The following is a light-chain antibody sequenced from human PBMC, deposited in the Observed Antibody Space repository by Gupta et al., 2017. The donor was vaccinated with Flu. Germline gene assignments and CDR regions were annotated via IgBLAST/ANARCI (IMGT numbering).Light chain of an antibody. Sequence: SYVLTQPPSASVAPGHTARITREGNKSGSKGGRWNQQGPGPPRVLVVDHDSQRPSGIPERFSGSNAGNAATPTTRGVEAGEEADYCSQVRDSSSEQMVFGGGTKLTVL. J-gene: IGLJ2*01. V-gene: IGLV3-21*02. CDR2: HDS. CDR1: KSGSKG. CDR3: QVRDSSSEQMV.